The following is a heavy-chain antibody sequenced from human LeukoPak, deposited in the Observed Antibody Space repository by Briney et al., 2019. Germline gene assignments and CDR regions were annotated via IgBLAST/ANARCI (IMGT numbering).Heavy chain of an antibody. D-gene: IGHD3-10*01. CDR2: IYTSGST. V-gene: IGHV4-4*07. Sequence: SETLSLTCTVSGGSISSYYGSWIRQPAGKGLEWIGRIYTSGSTNYNPSLKSRVTMSVDTSKNQFSLKLSSVTAADTAVYYCARQIPRAFGFRGAEDVYYFDYWGQGTLVTVSS. CDR3: ARQIPRAFGFRGAEDVYYFDY. J-gene: IGHJ4*02. CDR1: GGSISSYY.